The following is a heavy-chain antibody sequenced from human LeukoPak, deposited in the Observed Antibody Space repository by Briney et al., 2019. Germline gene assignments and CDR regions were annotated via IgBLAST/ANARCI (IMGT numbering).Heavy chain of an antibody. V-gene: IGHV1-69*13. CDR1: GGTFSNYA. CDR3: ARDAVTADYYYMDV. D-gene: IGHD4-17*01. J-gene: IGHJ6*03. Sequence: ASVKVSCKASGGTFSNYAISWVRQAPGQGLEWMGGIIPIFGTANYAQKFQGRVTITADESTSTAYMELSSLRSEDTAVYYCARDAVTADYYYMDVWGKGTTVTVSS. CDR2: IIPIFGTA.